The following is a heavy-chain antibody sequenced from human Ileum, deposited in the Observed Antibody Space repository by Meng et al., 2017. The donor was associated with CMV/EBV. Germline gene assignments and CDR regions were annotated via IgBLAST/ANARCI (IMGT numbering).Heavy chain of an antibody. V-gene: IGHV3-7*01. Sequence: GESLKIPCAASGFTFTNHWMSWVRQAPGKGLEWVANIKQDGSEKYYVDSVKGRFTISRDNAKNSLYLQMNSLRAEDTAVYCCTSWRVPGYWGQGTLVTVSS. CDR2: IKQDGSEK. CDR3: TSWRVPGY. J-gene: IGHJ4*02. CDR1: GFTFTNHW.